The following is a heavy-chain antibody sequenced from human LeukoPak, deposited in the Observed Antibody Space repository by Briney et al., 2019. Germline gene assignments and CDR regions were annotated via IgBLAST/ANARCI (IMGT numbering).Heavy chain of an antibody. V-gene: IGHV4-61*02. D-gene: IGHD6-19*01. CDR2: IYTSGST. CDR1: GGSISSGSYY. CDR3: ARDRESGLANNWFDP. Sequence: SETLSLTCTVSGGSISSGSYYWSWIRQPAGKGLEWIGRIYTSGSTNYNPSLKSRVTISVDTSKNQFSLKLSSVTAADTAVYYCARDRESGLANNWFDPWGQGTLVTVSS. J-gene: IGHJ5*02.